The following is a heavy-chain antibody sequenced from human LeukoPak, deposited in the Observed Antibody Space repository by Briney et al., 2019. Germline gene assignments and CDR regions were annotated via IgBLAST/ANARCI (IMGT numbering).Heavy chain of an antibody. V-gene: IGHV3-30-3*01. J-gene: IGHJ4*02. CDR2: ISYDGSNK. D-gene: IGHD3-22*01. CDR3: AREGDYYDSSGYPCDY. Sequence: PGGSLRLSCAASGFTFSSYAMHWVRQAPGKGLEWVAVISYDGSNKYYADSAKGRFTISRDNSKNTLYLQMNSLRAEDTAVYYCAREGDYYDSSGYPCDYWGQGTLVTVSS. CDR1: GFTFSSYA.